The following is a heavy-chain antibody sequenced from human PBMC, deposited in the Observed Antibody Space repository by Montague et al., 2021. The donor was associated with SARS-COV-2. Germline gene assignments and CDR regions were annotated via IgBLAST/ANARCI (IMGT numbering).Heavy chain of an antibody. D-gene: IGHD6-19*01. Sequence: SETLSLTCAVDGGSFSGYYWSWIRQPPGKGLEWIGEINHSGSTNYNPSLKGRVTISVDTSKNQFSLKLSSVTAADTAVYYCARGSRQCLVRPPYYYYFDYWGQGTLVTVSS. V-gene: IGHV4-34*01. CDR3: ARGSRQCLVRPPYYYYFDY. CDR2: INHSGST. CDR1: GGSFSGYY. J-gene: IGHJ4*02.